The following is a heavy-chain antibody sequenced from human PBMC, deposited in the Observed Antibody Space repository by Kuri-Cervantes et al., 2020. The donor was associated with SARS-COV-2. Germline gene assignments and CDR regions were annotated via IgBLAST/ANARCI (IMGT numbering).Heavy chain of an antibody. Sequence: SVNVSCKASGGTFSSYAISWVRQAPGQGLEWMGRIITILGTANYAQKFQGRVTITADKSTGTAYMELSSLRSEDTAVYYCARDREQLVARAYYYYYYMDVWGKGTTVTVSS. CDR3: ARDREQLVARAYYYYYYMDV. D-gene: IGHD6-13*01. J-gene: IGHJ6*03. V-gene: IGHV1-69*04. CDR1: GGTFSSYA. CDR2: IITILGTA.